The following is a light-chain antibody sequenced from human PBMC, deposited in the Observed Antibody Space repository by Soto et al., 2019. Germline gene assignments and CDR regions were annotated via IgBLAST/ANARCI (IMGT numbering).Light chain of an antibody. J-gene: IGLJ3*02. CDR3: SSYTSSSTWV. CDR1: SSDVDGYNY. V-gene: IGLV2-14*01. CDR2: DVS. Sequence: QSALTQPASVSGSPGQSIAISCTGTSSDVDGYNYVSWYQQHPGKTPNLMIYDVSNRPSGVSNRFSGSKSGNTASLTISGLQAEDEADYYCSSYTSSSTWVFGGGTKVTVL.